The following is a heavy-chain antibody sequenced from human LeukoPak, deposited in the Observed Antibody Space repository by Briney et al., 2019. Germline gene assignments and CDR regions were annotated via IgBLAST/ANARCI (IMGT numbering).Heavy chain of an antibody. J-gene: IGHJ4*02. Sequence: GGSLRLSCAASGFTFSSYWMHWARQAPGKGLVWVSRINSDGSSTSYADSVKGRFTISRDNAKNTLSLQMNSLRAEDTAVYYCARGVRELGMTNYWGQGTLVTVSS. CDR3: ARGVRELGMTNY. D-gene: IGHD7-27*01. V-gene: IGHV3-74*01. CDR1: GFTFSSYW. CDR2: INSDGSST.